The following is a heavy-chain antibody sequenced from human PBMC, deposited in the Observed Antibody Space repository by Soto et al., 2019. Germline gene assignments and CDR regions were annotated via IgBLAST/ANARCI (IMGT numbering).Heavy chain of an antibody. CDR1: GFIFSPYG. Sequence: VGSLSLACAASGFIFSPYGIHWVRQAPGKGLEWVALIRNDGSDKYYAESVTGRFTISRDNSKNTVYLQMNSLRAEDTALYFCARAPRMAPLDIWAQGTMVTVSS. J-gene: IGHJ3*02. CDR2: IRNDGSDK. V-gene: IGHV3-33*01. CDR3: ARAPRMAPLDI.